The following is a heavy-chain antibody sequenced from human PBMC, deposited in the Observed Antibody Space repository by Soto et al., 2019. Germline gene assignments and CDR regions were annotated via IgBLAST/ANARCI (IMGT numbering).Heavy chain of an antibody. Sequence: GGSLRLSCAASGFTFSSYWMHWVRQGPGEGLIWVSHINNDGSTTAYAESVKGRFTISRDNSKNTLYLQMNSLRAEDTAVYYCAKNAGYSSGWYFDYWGQGTLVTVSS. CDR3: AKNAGYSSGWYFDY. J-gene: IGHJ4*02. V-gene: IGHV3-74*01. CDR2: INNDGSTT. CDR1: GFTFSSYW. D-gene: IGHD6-19*01.